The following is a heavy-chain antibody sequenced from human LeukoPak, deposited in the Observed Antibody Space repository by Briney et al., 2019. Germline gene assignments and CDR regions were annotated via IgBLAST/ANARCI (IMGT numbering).Heavy chain of an antibody. J-gene: IGHJ3*02. V-gene: IGHV4-39*07. Sequence: SETLSLTCTVSGGSISSSSYYWGWIRQPPGKGLEWIGSIYYSGSTNYNPSLKSRVTISVDTSKNQFSLKLSSVTAADTAVYYCARADQQQLWARGAFDIWGQGTMVTVSS. D-gene: IGHD6-13*01. CDR1: GGSISSSSYY. CDR3: ARADQQQLWARGAFDI. CDR2: IYYSGST.